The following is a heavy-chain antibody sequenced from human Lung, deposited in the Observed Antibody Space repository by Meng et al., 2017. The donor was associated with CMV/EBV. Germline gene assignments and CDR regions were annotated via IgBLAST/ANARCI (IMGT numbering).Heavy chain of an antibody. CDR3: ARGPSITVGGVIIWPLED. D-gene: IGHD3-16*02. CDR1: GGTFRSTS. Sequence: SXXVSCKASGGTFRSTSLMWVRQAPGQGLEWMGGITPAIETADYAQKFRDRVTITTDDSATTAYMEMNSLRSEDTAVYFCARGPSITVGGVIIWPLEDWGHGTLVTVSS. J-gene: IGHJ4*01. CDR2: ITPAIETA. V-gene: IGHV1-69*05.